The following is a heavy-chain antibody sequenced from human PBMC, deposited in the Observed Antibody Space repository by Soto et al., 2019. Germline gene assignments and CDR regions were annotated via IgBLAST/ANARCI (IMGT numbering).Heavy chain of an antibody. D-gene: IGHD4-17*01. Sequence: SGTLSLTCAVPGGSISSSNWWSWVRQPPGKGLEWIGEIYHSGSTNYNPSLKSRVTISVDKSKNQFSLKLSSVTAADTAVYYCARVWTTVTNWFDPWGQGTLVTVSS. V-gene: IGHV4-4*02. CDR3: ARVWTTVTNWFDP. CDR2: IYHSGST. J-gene: IGHJ5*02. CDR1: GGSISSSNW.